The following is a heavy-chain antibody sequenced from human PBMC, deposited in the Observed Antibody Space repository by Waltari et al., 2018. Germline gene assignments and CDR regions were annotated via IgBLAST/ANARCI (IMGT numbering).Heavy chain of an antibody. CDR3: AKTSRRYDILSGCLSDYYSYGMDV. J-gene: IGHJ6*02. V-gene: IGHV3-30*02. Sequence: QVQLVESGGGVVQPGGSLRLSCAASGFTFSSYGMHWVRQAPGKGLEWVAFIRYDGSNKYYADSVEGRFTISRDKSKNTLYLQMNSQRAEDTAVYYCAKTSRRYDILSGCLSDYYSYGMDVWGQGTTVTVSS. D-gene: IGHD3-9*01. CDR1: GFTFSSYG. CDR2: IRYDGSNK.